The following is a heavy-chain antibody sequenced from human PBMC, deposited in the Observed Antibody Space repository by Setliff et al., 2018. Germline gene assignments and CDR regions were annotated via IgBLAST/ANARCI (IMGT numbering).Heavy chain of an antibody. D-gene: IGHD3-16*02. V-gene: IGHV1-46*01. J-gene: IGHJ4*02. Sequence: ASVKVSCKASGYTFTSYYMHWVRQAPGQGLEWMGIINPSGGTTGYAQKLQGRVTMTTDTSTSTAYMELRSLRSDDTAVYYCARDLEGITFGGVIASHPFDYWGQGTLVTVSS. CDR2: INPSGGTT. CDR1: GYTFTSYY. CDR3: ARDLEGITFGGVIASHPFDY.